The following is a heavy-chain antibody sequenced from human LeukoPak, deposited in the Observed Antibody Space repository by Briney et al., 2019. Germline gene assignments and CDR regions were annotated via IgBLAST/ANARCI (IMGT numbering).Heavy chain of an antibody. CDR1: GFTFSDYY. J-gene: IGHJ4*02. D-gene: IGHD2-15*01. V-gene: IGHV3-11*01. CDR2: ISSSGSTI. CDR3: ARDPGQVVAANYYFDY. Sequence: GGSLRLSCAASGFTFSDYYMSWIRQAPGKGLEWVSYISSSGSTIYYADSVKGRFTISRDNAKNSLYLQMNSLRAEDTAVYYCARDPGQVVAANYYFDYWGQGTLVTVSP.